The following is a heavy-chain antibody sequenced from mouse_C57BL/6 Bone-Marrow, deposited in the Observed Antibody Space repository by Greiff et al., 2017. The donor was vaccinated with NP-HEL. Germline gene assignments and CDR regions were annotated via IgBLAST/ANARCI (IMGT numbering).Heavy chain of an antibody. CDR1: GFTFSSYG. J-gene: IGHJ3*01. V-gene: IGHV5-6*02. CDR2: ISSGGSYT. D-gene: IGHD1-1*01. Sequence: EVKLVESGGDLVKPGGSLKLSCAASGFTFSSYGMSWVRQTPDKRLEWVATISSGGSYTYYPDSVTGRFPFSRSIAKNTLYLQMSSLKTGDTAMYYCARQLLLAWFAYWGQGTLVTVSA. CDR3: ARQLLLAWFAY.